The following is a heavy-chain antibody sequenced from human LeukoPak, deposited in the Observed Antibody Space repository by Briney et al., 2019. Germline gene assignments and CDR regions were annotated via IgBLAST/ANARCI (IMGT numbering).Heavy chain of an antibody. CDR2: IWYDGSNK. CDR3: ARDERGSGWDPSYFDY. D-gene: IGHD6-19*01. Sequence: GGSLRLSCAASGFTFSSYGMHWVRQAPGKGLEWVAVIWYDGSNKYYADSVKGRFTISRDNSKNTLYLQMNSLRAEDTAVYYCARDERGSGWDPSYFDYWGQGTLVTVSS. CDR1: GFTFSSYG. V-gene: IGHV3-33*08. J-gene: IGHJ4*02.